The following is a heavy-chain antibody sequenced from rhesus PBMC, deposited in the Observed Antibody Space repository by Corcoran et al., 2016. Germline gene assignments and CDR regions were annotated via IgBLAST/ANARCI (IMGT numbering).Heavy chain of an antibody. Sequence: QVQLQESGPGLVKPSETLSLTCAVSGYSISSGYYWGWIRQPSGKGMEWVGSIYGSGGGNYLNPSLTSRVALSVDASQNRFSLKLSSVTAADTAVYYCARAGSTVGTVTSWYYFDYWGQGVLVTVSS. J-gene: IGHJ4*01. CDR3: ARAGSTVGTVTSWYYFDY. V-gene: IGHV4S14*01. CDR1: GYSISSGYY. CDR2: IYGSGGGN. D-gene: IGHD5-24*01.